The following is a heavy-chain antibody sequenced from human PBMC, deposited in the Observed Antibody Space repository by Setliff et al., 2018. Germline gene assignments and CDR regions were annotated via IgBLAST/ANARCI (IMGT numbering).Heavy chain of an antibody. D-gene: IGHD3-22*01. CDR3: ARDDDSSGYYSYYYMDV. Sequence: GGSLRLSCAASGFTFSSYSMNWVRQAPGKGLEWVSYISSSSSTIYYADSVKGRFTISRDNAKNSLYLQMNSLRAEDTAVYYCARDDDSSGYYSYYYMDVWGKGTTVTVSS. V-gene: IGHV3-48*01. CDR2: ISSSSSTI. J-gene: IGHJ6*03. CDR1: GFTFSSYS.